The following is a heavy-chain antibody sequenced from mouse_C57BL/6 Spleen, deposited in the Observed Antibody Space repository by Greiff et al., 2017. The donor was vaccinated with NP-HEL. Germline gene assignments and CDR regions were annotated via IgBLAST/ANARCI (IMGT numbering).Heavy chain of an antibody. CDR3: ARYEDYDWFAY. Sequence: EVQLVESGGGLVQPGGSLSLSCAASGFTFTDYYMSWVRQPPGKALEWLGFIRNKANGYTTEYSASVKGRFTISRDKSQSILYLQMNALRAEDSATYYCARYEDYDWFAYWGQGTLVTVSA. J-gene: IGHJ3*01. CDR1: GFTFTDYY. V-gene: IGHV7-3*01. CDR2: IRNKANGYTT. D-gene: IGHD2-4*01.